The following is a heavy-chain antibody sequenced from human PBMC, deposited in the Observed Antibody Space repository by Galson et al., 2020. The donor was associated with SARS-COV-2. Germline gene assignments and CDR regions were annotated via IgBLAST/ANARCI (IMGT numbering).Heavy chain of an antibody. CDR3: ARRGISSSKTLYDY. CDR1: GDSFRTDNHY. D-gene: IGHD6-6*01. J-gene: IGHJ4*02. Sequence: SETLSLTCTVSGDSFRTDNHYWAWIRQPPGKGLEYIGIIDYSGITYSNPSLKSRVIISVDTSKNQFSLRVRSVTAADTAVYFCARRGISSSKTLYDYWGQGTLVTVSS. V-gene: IGHV4-39*07. CDR2: IDYSGIT.